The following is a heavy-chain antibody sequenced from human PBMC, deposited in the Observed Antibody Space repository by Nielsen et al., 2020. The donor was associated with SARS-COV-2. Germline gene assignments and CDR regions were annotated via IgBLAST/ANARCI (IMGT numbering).Heavy chain of an antibody. CDR2: INSDGSST. V-gene: IGHV3-74*01. CDR1: GFTFSSYW. J-gene: IGHJ4*02. D-gene: IGHD5-18*01. CDR3: AIQLWLRGNFDY. Sequence: GESLKISCAASGFTFSSYWMHWVRQAPGKGLVWVSRINSDGSSTSYADSVKGRFTISRDNAKNTLYLQMNSLRAEDTAVYYCAIQLWLRGNFDYWGQGTLVTVSS.